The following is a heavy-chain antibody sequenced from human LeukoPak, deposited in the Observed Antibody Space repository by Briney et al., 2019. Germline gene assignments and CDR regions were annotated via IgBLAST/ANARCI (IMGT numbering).Heavy chain of an antibody. CDR3: AKDLYSSSWGNFDY. D-gene: IGHD6-13*01. CDR1: GFTFSSYR. Sequence: GGSLRLSCAASGFTFSSYRMNWVRQAPGKGLEWVSSISSSSSYIYYADSVKGRFTISRDNSKNTLYLQMNSLRAEDTAVYYCAKDLYSSSWGNFDYWGQGTLVTVSS. CDR2: ISSSSSYI. V-gene: IGHV3-21*04. J-gene: IGHJ4*02.